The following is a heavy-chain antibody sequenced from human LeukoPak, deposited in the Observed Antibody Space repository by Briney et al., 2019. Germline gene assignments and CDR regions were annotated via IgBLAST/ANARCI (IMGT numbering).Heavy chain of an antibody. V-gene: IGHV1-2*02. Sequence: SVKVSCKASGYTFTGYYMHWVRQAPGQGLEWMGWINPNSGGTNYAQKFQGRVTMTRDTSISTAYMELSRLRSDDTAVYYCARDWGYCSGGSCCSLSPRFNWFDPWGQGTLVTVSS. J-gene: IGHJ5*02. CDR2: INPNSGGT. CDR1: GYTFTGYY. CDR3: ARDWGYCSGGSCCSLSPRFNWFDP. D-gene: IGHD2-15*01.